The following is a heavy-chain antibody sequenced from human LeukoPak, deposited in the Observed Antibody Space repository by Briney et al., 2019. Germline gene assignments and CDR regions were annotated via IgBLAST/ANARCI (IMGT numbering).Heavy chain of an antibody. D-gene: IGHD1-26*01. CDR2: ISYDGSNK. CDR3: ARKWTLFDY. CDR1: GFTFSSYA. J-gene: IGHJ4*02. V-gene: IGHV3-30*01. Sequence: PGGSLRLSCAASGFTFSSYAMHWVRQAPGKGLEWVAVISYDGSNKYYADSVKGRFTISRDNSKNTLYLQMNSLRAEDTAVYYCARKWTLFDYWGQGTLVTVSS.